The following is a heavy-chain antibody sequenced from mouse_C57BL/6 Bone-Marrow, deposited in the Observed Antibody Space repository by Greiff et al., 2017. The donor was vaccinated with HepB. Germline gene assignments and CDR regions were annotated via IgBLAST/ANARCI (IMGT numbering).Heavy chain of an antibody. CDR2: INPSNGGT. CDR3: ARGEEGNPHWYFDV. Sequence: VQLQQPGTELVKPGASVKLSCKASGYTFTSYWMHWVKQRPGQGLEWIGNINPSNGGTNYNEKFKSKATLTVDKSSSTAYMQLSSLTSEDSAVYYCARGEEGNPHWYFDVWGTGTTVTVSS. V-gene: IGHV1-53*01. J-gene: IGHJ1*03. CDR1: GYTFTSYW. D-gene: IGHD2-1*01.